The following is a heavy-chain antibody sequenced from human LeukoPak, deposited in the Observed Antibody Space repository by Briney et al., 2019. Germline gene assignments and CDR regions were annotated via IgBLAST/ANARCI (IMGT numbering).Heavy chain of an antibody. Sequence: GGSLRLSCAASGFTFSSFAMTWVRQAPGKGLEWVSAISGSGGSTYYADSVKGRFTISRDNSKNTLYLQMNSLRAEDTAVYYCAKGVRFSATTCAFDIWGQGTMVTVSS. J-gene: IGHJ3*02. CDR3: AKGVRFSATTCAFDI. CDR2: ISGSGGST. CDR1: GFTFSSFA. V-gene: IGHV3-23*01. D-gene: IGHD1-26*01.